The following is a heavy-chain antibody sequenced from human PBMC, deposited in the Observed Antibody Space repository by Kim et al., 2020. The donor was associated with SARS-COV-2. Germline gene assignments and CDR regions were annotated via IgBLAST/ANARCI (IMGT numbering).Heavy chain of an antibody. Sequence: SETLSLTCTVSGGSISSYYWSWIRQPPGKGLEWIGYIYYSGSTNYNPSLKSRVTISVDTSKNQFSLKLSSVTAADTAVYYCARLATGWFDPWGQGTLVTVSS. V-gene: IGHV4-59*08. CDR2: IYYSGST. J-gene: IGHJ5*02. D-gene: IGHD4-17*01. CDR3: ARLATGWFDP. CDR1: GGSISSYY.